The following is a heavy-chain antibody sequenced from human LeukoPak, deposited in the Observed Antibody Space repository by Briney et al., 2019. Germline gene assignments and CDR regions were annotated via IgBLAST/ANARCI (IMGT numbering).Heavy chain of an antibody. CDR1: GFSFSTYT. V-gene: IGHV3-23*01. Sequence: GGSLRLSCAASGFSFSTYTMYWVRHPPGKRLEWVSIIGSSGGGIHYADSVKGRFTISRDNSKNALYLQMSSLRVEDTAVYYCAKDRYSYAFEYSDSWGQGTLVTVSS. J-gene: IGHJ4*02. CDR3: AKDRYSYAFEYSDS. D-gene: IGHD5-18*01. CDR2: IGSSGGGI.